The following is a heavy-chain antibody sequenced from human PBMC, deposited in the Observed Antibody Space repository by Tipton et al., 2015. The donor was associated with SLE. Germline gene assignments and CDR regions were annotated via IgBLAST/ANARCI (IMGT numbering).Heavy chain of an antibody. J-gene: IGHJ4*02. CDR1: GFTFDGYS. V-gene: IGHV3-43*01. CDR2: IRADGSYT. D-gene: IGHD6-19*01. CDR3: AKEHNTGWPNFDY. Sequence: SLRLSCAASGFTFDGYSMHWVRQPPGKGLEWVSLIRADGSYTYYADSVKGRFTISRDNGKNSLYLQMSSLTTEDTAFYYCAKEHNTGWPNFDYWGQGTLVTVSA.